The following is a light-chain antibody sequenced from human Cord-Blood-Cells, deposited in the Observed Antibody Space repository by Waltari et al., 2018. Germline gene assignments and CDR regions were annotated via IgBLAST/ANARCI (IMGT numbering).Light chain of an antibody. CDR2: AAS. J-gene: IGKJ4*01. V-gene: IGKV1-9*01. CDR3: QQLNSYPPIT. CDR1: QGISRY. Sequence: DIQVTQSPSCLSASVGDRVTLTCRASQGISRYLAWYQQKPGKAPTFLIYAASTLQSGVPSRFSGSGSGTEFTLTISSLQPEDVATYYCQQLNSYPPITFGGGTKVEIK.